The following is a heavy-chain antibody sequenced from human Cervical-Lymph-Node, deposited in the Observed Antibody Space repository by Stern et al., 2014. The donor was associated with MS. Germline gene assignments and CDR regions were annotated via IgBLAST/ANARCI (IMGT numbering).Heavy chain of an antibody. CDR1: GYTLNDLS. CDR3: ASAVTGLNYYFHALDV. V-gene: IGHV1-24*01. J-gene: IGHJ6*02. CDR2: SSPEDGET. Sequence: VQLVESGAEVKKPGASVKVSCKVSGYTLNDLSLHWVRQAPGEGLEWVGGSSPEDGETIFAQGLQGRVTVTEDTSTDTAYMELSSLRSEDTAVYYCASAVTGLNYYFHALDVWGQGTTVTVSS. D-gene: IGHD6-19*01.